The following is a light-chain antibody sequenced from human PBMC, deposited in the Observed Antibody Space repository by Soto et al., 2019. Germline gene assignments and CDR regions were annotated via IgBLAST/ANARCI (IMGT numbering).Light chain of an antibody. J-gene: IGKJ5*01. CDR1: QSLVHSDGRTY. Sequence: VLMTQSPLSLPVTLGQPASISCRSSQSLVHSDGRTYVSWFQQRPGQSPRRLIYMVSNRDSGVPGRFSGGGSATDFTLKISRVEAEDVGIYYCLVGTHGVTFGQGTRLEIK. CDR3: LVGTHGVT. V-gene: IGKV2-30*02. CDR2: MVS.